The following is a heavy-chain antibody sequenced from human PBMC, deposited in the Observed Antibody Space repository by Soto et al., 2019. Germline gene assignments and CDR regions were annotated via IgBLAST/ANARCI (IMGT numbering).Heavy chain of an antibody. D-gene: IGHD6-19*01. Sequence: PGGSLRLSCAASGFTFSTYAMHWVRQAPGKGLEWVAVISYDGSNKYYGDSVKGRFTTSRDNSKNTVYLQMNSLRAEDTAVYYCARPPIPQYSSGWYGWFAPWGQGILVTV. CDR1: GFTFSTYA. CDR3: ARPPIPQYSSGWYGWFAP. J-gene: IGHJ5*02. V-gene: IGHV3-30-3*01. CDR2: ISYDGSNK.